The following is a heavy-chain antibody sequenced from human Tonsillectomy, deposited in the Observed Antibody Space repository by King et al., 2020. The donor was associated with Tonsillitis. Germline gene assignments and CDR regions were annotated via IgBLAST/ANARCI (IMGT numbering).Heavy chain of an antibody. V-gene: IGHV1-69*01. CDR2: IIPIFGTA. CDR1: GGTFNNYA. D-gene: IGHD2-8*02. J-gene: IGHJ4*02. Sequence: VQLVQSGAEVKKPGSSVTVSCKASGGTFNNYAINWVRQAPGQGLEWMGGIIPIFGTADYAQKFQGRVTITADGSTSTAYMDLSSLRSEDTAVYYCAQDSPGTGFHYWGQGTLVTVSS. CDR3: AQDSPGTGFHY.